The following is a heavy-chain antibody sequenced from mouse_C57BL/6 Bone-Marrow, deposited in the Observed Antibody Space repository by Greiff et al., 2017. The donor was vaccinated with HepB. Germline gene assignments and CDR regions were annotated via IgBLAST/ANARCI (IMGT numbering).Heavy chain of an antibody. CDR1: GFTFSDYY. V-gene: IGHV5-12*01. Sequence: EVKLVESGGGLVQPGGSLKLSCAASGFTFSDYYMYWVRQTPEKRLEWVAYISNGGGSTYYPDTVKGRFTISRDNAKNTLYLQMSRLKSEDTAMYYCARPLAMGYAMDYWGQGTSVTVSS. J-gene: IGHJ4*01. CDR2: ISNGGGST. D-gene: IGHD1-1*02. CDR3: ARPLAMGYAMDY.